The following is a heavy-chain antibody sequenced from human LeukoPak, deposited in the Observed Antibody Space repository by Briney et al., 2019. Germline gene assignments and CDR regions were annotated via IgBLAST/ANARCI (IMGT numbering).Heavy chain of an antibody. D-gene: IGHD1-20*01. CDR1: GFTFSDYY. J-gene: IGHJ4*02. Sequence: GGSLRLSCAASGFTFSDYYMSWIRQAPGKGLEWVSYISSSGSTLYYADSVKGRITISRDNAKNSLYLQMNSLRAEDTAVYYCTRRRYNWNAIDYWGQGTLVTVSS. CDR2: ISSSGSTL. V-gene: IGHV3-11*01. CDR3: TRRRYNWNAIDY.